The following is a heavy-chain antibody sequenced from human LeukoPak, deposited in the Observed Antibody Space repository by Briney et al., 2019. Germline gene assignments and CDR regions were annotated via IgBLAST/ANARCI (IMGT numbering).Heavy chain of an antibody. D-gene: IGHD2-21*01. J-gene: IGHJ4*02. Sequence: PGGSLRLSCAASGFTFSSYGMHWVRQAPGKGLEWVAVISYDGSNKYYADSVKGRFTISRDNSKNTLYLQMNSLRAEDTAVYYCARDYSKDYFDYWGQGTLVTVSS. CDR1: GFTFSSYG. CDR2: ISYDGSNK. V-gene: IGHV3-30*03. CDR3: ARDYSKDYFDY.